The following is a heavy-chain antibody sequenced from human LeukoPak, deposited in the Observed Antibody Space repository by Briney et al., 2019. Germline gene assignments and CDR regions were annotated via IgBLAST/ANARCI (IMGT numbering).Heavy chain of an antibody. CDR3: ARRIAVELVY. Sequence: PGGSLRLSCAASGFTFSDYYMSWVRQAPGKGLEWVANIKQDGSEKYYVDSVKGRFTISRDNAKNSLYLQMNSLRAEDTAVYYCARRIAVELVYWGQGTLVTVSS. D-gene: IGHD6-19*01. CDR1: GFTFSDYY. CDR2: IKQDGSEK. V-gene: IGHV3-7*01. J-gene: IGHJ4*02.